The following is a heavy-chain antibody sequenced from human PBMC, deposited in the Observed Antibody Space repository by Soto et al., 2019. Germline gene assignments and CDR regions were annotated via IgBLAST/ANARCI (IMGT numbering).Heavy chain of an antibody. CDR3: ARATSIFFVVVPSHPRNWFDP. CDR2: MNPNSGKT. Sequence: ASVKVSCKASGYTFTSYDINWVRQATGQGLEWMGWMNPNSGKTAYAQKFQGRITMTRNTSLSTAYMELSSLRSEDTAVYYCARATSIFFVVVPSHPRNWFDPWGQGTLVTVSS. CDR1: GYTFTSYD. D-gene: IGHD2-2*01. V-gene: IGHV1-8*01. J-gene: IGHJ5*02.